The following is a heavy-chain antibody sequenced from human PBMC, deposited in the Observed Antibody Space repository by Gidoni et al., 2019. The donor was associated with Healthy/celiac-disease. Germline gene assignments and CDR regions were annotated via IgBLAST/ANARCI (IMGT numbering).Heavy chain of an antibody. Sequence: QVQLQESGPGLVKPSETLSLTCPVSGGSISSYYWSWIRQPAGKGLEWIGRSYTSGRTNYNPSLKSRVTMSVDTSKNQFSLKLSSVTAADTAVYYCARDSLAGYTYCSGGSCYSMYNWFDPWGREPWSPSPQ. D-gene: IGHD2-15*01. CDR2: SYTSGRT. V-gene: IGHV4-4*07. CDR1: GGSISSYY. CDR3: ARDSLAGYTYCSGGSCYSMYNWFDP. J-gene: IGHJ5*02.